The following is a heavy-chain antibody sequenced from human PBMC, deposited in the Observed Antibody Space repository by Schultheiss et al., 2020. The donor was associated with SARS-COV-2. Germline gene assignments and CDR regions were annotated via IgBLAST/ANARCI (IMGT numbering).Heavy chain of an antibody. CDR1: GGSISSYY. CDR3: ARGREVGVLWADRNYYYYGMDV. J-gene: IGHJ6*02. D-gene: IGHD3-16*01. V-gene: IGHV4-59*01. Sequence: SQTLSLTCTVSGGSISSYYWSWIRQPPGKGLEWIGYIFYSGSTNYNPSLKSRVTISVDTSKNQFSLKLSSVTAADTAVYYCARGREVGVLWADRNYYYYGMDVWGQGTTVTVSS. CDR2: IFYSGST.